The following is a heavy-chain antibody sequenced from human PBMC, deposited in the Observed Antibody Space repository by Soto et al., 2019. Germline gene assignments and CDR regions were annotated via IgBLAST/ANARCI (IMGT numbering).Heavy chain of an antibody. CDR2: IYSGGST. V-gene: IGHV3-53*01. J-gene: IGHJ5*02. D-gene: IGHD4-17*01. CDR1: GFTVSSNY. CDR3: AREDYGGNAGWFDP. Sequence: GSVRLSCAASGFTVSSNYMSWVRQAPGKGLEWVSVIYSGGSTYYADSVKGRFTISRDNSKNTLYLQMNSLRAEDTAVYYCAREDYGGNAGWFDPWGQGTLVTVSS.